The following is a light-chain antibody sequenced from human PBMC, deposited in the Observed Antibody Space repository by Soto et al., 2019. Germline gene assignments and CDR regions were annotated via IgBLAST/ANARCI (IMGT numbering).Light chain of an antibody. V-gene: IGKV3-11*01. CDR2: GAS. J-gene: IGKJ2*01. Sequence: EIVLTQSPATLSLSPGERATLSCRASQSVGSYLAWYQHKPGQAPRLLINGASNRATDIPGRFSGRGSGTDFTLTISSLESGDSAVYYCQQRDKWPRTFGQGTKLEIK. CDR1: QSVGSY. CDR3: QQRDKWPRT.